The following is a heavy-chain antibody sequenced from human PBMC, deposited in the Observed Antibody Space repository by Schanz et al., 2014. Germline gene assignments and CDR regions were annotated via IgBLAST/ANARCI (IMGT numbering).Heavy chain of an antibody. CDR1: GGTFSSST. J-gene: IGHJ4*02. V-gene: IGHV1-69*08. D-gene: IGHD3-10*01. CDR3: ARDRVSFVRGPLGVD. CDR2: IIPILDKT. Sequence: QVQLVQSGAEVKKPGSSVKVSCKASGGTFSSSTLTWVRQSPGQGLEWMGRIIPILDKTNYAQKFQCRVTMTADKSTSTVYMEVSGLRSEDTAVYYCARDRVSFVRGPLGVDWGQGTQVIVSS.